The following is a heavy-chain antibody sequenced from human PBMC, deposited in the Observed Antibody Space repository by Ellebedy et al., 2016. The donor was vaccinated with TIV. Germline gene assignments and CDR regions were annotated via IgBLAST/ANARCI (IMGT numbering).Heavy chain of an antibody. D-gene: IGHD4-17*01. CDR3: ATWHDYGDRIHFDY. V-gene: IGHV1-69*13. Sequence: ASVKVSCKASGGTFSSYAISWVRQAPGQGLEWMGGIIPIFGTANYAQKFQGRVTITADESTSTAYMELSSLRSEDTAVYYCATWHDYGDRIHFDYWGQGTLVTVSS. CDR1: GGTFSSYA. J-gene: IGHJ4*02. CDR2: IIPIFGTA.